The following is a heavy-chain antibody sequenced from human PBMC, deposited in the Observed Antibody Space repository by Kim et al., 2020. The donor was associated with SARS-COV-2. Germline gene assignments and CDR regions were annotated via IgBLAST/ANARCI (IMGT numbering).Heavy chain of an antibody. CDR1: GGTFSSYA. CDR3: ARGAVDDEPPWYYYYMDV. J-gene: IGHJ6*03. CDR2: IIPIFGTA. D-gene: IGHD5-12*01. Sequence: SVKVSCKASGGTFSSYAISWVRQAPGQGLEWMGGIIPIFGTANYAQKFQGRVTITADESTSTAYMELSSLRSEDTAVYYCARGAVDDEPPWYYYYMDVWGKGTTVTVSS. V-gene: IGHV1-69*13.